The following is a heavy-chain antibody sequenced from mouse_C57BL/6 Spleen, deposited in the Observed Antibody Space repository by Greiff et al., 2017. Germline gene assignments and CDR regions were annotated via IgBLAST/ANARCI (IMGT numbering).Heavy chain of an antibody. V-gene: IGHV1-54*01. J-gene: IGHJ4*01. CDR1: GYAFTNYL. CDR3: ARLYGYGRYYCAMDY. CDR2: INPGSGGT. D-gene: IGHD2-2*01. Sequence: QVQLQQSGAELVRPGTSVKVSCKASGYAFTNYLIEWVKQRPGQGLEWIGVINPGSGGTNYNEKFKGKATLTADKSSSTAYMQLSSLTSEDSAVCVCARLYGYGRYYCAMDYWGQGTSVTVSS.